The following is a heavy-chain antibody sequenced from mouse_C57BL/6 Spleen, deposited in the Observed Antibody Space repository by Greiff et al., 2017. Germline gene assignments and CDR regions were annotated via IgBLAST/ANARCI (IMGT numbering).Heavy chain of an antibody. Sequence: QVQLQQPGAELVRPGSSVKLSCKASGYTFTSYWLDWVKQRPGQGLEWIGNIYPSDSETHYNQKFKDKATLTVDKSSSTAYMQLSSLTSEDAAVYYCAGYYREGFAYWGQGTLVTVSA. CDR1: GYTFTSYW. CDR2: IYPSDSET. D-gene: IGHD2-14*01. CDR3: AGYYREGFAY. J-gene: IGHJ3*01. V-gene: IGHV1-61*01.